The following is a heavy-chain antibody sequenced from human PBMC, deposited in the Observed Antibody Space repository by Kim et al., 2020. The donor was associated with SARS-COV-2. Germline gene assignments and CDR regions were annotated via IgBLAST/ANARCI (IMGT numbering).Heavy chain of an antibody. J-gene: IGHJ6*02. CDR3: ARDPEHNAPFTMITGWQLGYYYYGMDV. D-gene: IGHD3-16*01. CDR1: GYTFTSYA. Sequence: ASVKVSCKASGYTFTSYAMNWVRQAPGQGLEWMGWINTNTGNPTYAQGFTGRFVFSLDTSVSTAYLQISSLKAEDTAVYYCARDPEHNAPFTMITGWQLGYYYYGMDVWGQGTTVTVSS. V-gene: IGHV7-4-1*02. CDR2: INTNTGNP.